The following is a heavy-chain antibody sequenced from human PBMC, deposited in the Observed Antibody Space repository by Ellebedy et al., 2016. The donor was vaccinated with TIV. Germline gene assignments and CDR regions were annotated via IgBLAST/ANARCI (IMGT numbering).Heavy chain of an antibody. V-gene: IGHV4-34*01. J-gene: IGHJ4*02. Sequence: MPSETLSLTCAVSGGSFSSYYWTWIRQPPGKGLEWIGEITHSGSATYNPSLKSRVTMSVDTSKNQFSLKLTSVTAADTAVYYCARALFDYVDNWGQGTLVTVSS. CDR3: ARALFDYVDN. D-gene: IGHD3-16*01. CDR1: GGSFSSYY. CDR2: ITHSGSA.